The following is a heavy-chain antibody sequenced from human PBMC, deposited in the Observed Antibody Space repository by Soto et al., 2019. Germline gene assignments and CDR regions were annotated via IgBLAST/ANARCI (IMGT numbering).Heavy chain of an antibody. CDR2: IYYSGST. J-gene: IGHJ4*02. Sequence: QVQLQESGPGLVKPSQTLSLTCTVSGGSISSGGYYWSWIRQHPGKGLEWIGYIYYSGSTYYNPSLRSRVTISVDTSKNQFSLKLSSVTAADTAVYYCAREQAAGITGTWDWGQGTLVTVSS. V-gene: IGHV4-31*03. CDR3: AREQAAGITGTWD. CDR1: GGSISSGGYY. D-gene: IGHD1-20*01.